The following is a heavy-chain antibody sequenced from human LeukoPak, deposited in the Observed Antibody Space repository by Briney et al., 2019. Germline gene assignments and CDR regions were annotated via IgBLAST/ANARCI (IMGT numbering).Heavy chain of an antibody. V-gene: IGHV3-74*01. D-gene: IGHD2-15*01. CDR1: VFTFTTYS. CDR3: VRYGSFSH. CDR2: IDPDGSST. Sequence: GGSLRLSSVAPVFTFTTYSMRWGRHGPGKELVWVSLIDPDGSSTNYADSVKGRFTISRDNAKNTVYLQMNSLRTEDTDVYYCVRYGSFSHWGQGTLVTVSS. J-gene: IGHJ4*02.